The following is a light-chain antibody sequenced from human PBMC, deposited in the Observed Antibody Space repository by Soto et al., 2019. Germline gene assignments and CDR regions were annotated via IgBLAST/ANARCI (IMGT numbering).Light chain of an antibody. V-gene: IGKV1-9*01. CDR2: AAS. CDR3: QQLSTYPST. J-gene: IGKJ4*01. CDR1: QGIGSY. Sequence: IQLTQSPSSLSASVGDRVTITCRANQGIGSYLAWYQQKPGEAPKLLIFAASTLQSGVPSRFSGSGSGTDFTLTISSLQAEDFATYYCQQLSTYPSTFGGGTKVEIK.